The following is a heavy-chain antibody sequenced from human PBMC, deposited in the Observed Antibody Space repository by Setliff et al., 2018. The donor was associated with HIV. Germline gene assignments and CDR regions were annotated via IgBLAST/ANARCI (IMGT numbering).Heavy chain of an antibody. Sequence: GGSLRLSCAASEFTFNSYPMTWVRQAPGKGLEWVSSISGSGDDTQYVDSVKGRFTISRDNSKNTLYLQMNSLRAEDTAVYYCAKHFLLWSNAFHIWGQGTMVTVSS. CDR3: AKHFLLWSNAFHI. D-gene: IGHD2-21*01. CDR1: EFTFNSYP. CDR2: ISGSGDDT. V-gene: IGHV3-23*01. J-gene: IGHJ3*02.